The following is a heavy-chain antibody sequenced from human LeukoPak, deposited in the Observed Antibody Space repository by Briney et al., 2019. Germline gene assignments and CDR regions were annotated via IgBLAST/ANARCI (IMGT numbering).Heavy chain of an antibody. V-gene: IGHV1-69*13. D-gene: IGHD2-2*01. CDR2: IIPIFGTA. CDR3: ARRYCSSTSCAYFDY. Sequence: ASVKVSCKASGGTFISYAISWVRQAPGQGLEWMGGIIPIFGTANYAQKFQGRVTITADESTSTAYMELSSLRSEDTAVYYCARRYCSSTSCAYFDYWGQGTLVTVSS. J-gene: IGHJ4*02. CDR1: GGTFISYA.